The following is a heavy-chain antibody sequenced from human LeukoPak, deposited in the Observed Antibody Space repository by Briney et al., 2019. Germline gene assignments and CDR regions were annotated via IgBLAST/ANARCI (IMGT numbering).Heavy chain of an antibody. J-gene: IGHJ4*02. CDR3: AAMIGYFDY. CDR1: GGSINSGNYY. CDR2: IYTSGAI. Sequence: SETLSLTCTVSGGSINSGNYYWTWIRQPAGKRLEYIGRIYTSGAISYSPSLKSRVIISADTSKNQLSLNPNSVTAADTAVYYCAAMIGYFDYWGQGILVTVSS. V-gene: IGHV4-61*02. D-gene: IGHD3-22*01.